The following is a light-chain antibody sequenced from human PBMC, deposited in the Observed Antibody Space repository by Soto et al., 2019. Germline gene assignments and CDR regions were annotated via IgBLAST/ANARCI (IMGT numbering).Light chain of an antibody. V-gene: IGKV1-5*01. CDR2: DAS. Sequence: DIQMTQSPSTLSASVGDRVTITCRASQTINSWLAWYQQKPGKAPKVLIFDASSLKTGVPSRFSGSGSGTEFTLTISNLQPDDFATYYCQQYNSYSPLTFGGGTKVDIK. J-gene: IGKJ4*01. CDR3: QQYNSYSPLT. CDR1: QTINSW.